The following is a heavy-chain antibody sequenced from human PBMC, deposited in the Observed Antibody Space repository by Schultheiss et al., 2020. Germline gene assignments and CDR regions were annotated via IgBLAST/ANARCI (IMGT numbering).Heavy chain of an antibody. D-gene: IGHD1-26*01. CDR3: ARLSGTYGRDCDY. CDR2: IYTSGST. J-gene: IGHJ4*02. Sequence: SETLSLTCTVSGGSISSGSYYWSWIRQPAGKGLEWIGRIYTSGSTNYNPSLKSRVTISVDTSKNQFSLKLTSVTASDTAVYYCARLSGTYGRDCDYWGQGPLVTVSS. CDR1: GGSISSGSYY. V-gene: IGHV4-61*02.